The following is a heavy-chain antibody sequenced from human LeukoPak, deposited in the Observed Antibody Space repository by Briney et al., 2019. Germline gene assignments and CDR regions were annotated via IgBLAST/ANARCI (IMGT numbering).Heavy chain of an antibody. CDR3: AHLSTVDNWFDP. CDR1: GFSLSTSRVG. D-gene: IGHD4-23*01. Sequence: SGPTLVKPTQTLTLTCTFSGFSLSTSRVGVGWIRQPPGKALEWLALIYWNDDKRYSPSLKSRLTITKDTSENQVVLTMTNMDPVDTATYYCAHLSTVDNWFDPWGQGTLVTVSS. V-gene: IGHV2-5*01. CDR2: IYWNDDK. J-gene: IGHJ5*02.